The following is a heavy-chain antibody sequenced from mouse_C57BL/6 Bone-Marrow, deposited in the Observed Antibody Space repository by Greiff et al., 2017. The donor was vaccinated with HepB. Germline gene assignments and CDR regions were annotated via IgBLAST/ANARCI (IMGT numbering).Heavy chain of an antibody. CDR2: INSDGGST. J-gene: IGHJ2*01. CDR3: ARPVNCYYFDY. D-gene: IGHD4-1*02. Sequence: EVKVVEFGGGLVQPGESLKLSCESNEYEFPSHDMSWVRKTPEKRLELVAAINSDGGSTYYPDTMERRFIISRDNTKKTLYLQMSSLRSEDTALYYCARPVNCYYFDYWGQGTTLTVSS. CDR1: EYEFPSHD. V-gene: IGHV5-2*01.